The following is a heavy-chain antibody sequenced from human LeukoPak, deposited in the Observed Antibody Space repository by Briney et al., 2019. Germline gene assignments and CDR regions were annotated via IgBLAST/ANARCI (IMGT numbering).Heavy chain of an antibody. J-gene: IGHJ4*02. D-gene: IGHD3-16*02. V-gene: IGHV3-15*01. CDR1: GFTFSNAW. CDR3: TTDPLWGSYRYSVGYEA. CDR2: IKSKTDGGTT. Sequence: RSGGSLRLSCEASGFTFSNAWMSWVRQAPGKGLEGVGRIKSKTDGGTTDYAAPVKGRFTISRDDSKNTLYLQMNSLKTEDTAVYYCTTDPLWGSYRYSVGYEAWGQGTLVTVSS.